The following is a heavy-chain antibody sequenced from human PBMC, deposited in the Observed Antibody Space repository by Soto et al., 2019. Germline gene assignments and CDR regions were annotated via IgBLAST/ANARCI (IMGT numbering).Heavy chain of an antibody. D-gene: IGHD2-2*02. CDR1: GGSISSYY. CDR2: IYYSGST. J-gene: IGHJ5*02. Sequence: PSETLSLTCTVSGGSISSYYWSWIRQPPGKGLEWIGYIYYSGSTNYNPSIKSRVTISVDTSKNQFSLKLSSVTAADTAVYYCSRRYCSSTSCYKGGGWFDPWGQGTLVTVSS. V-gene: IGHV4-59*08. CDR3: SRRYCSSTSCYKGGGWFDP.